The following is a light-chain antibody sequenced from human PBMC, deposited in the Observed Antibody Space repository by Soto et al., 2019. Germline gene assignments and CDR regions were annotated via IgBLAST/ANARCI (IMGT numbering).Light chain of an antibody. CDR2: EVS. V-gene: IGLV2-14*01. CDR3: SSYTSISTYV. J-gene: IGLJ1*01. CDR1: SSDVGGYNY. Sequence: QSVLTQPASVSGSPGQSITISCTGTSSDVGGYNYVSWYQQHPGKAPKLMIYEVSNRPSGVSYRFSGSKSGSTASLTISGLQAEDEADYYCSSYTSISTYVFGTGTKLTVL.